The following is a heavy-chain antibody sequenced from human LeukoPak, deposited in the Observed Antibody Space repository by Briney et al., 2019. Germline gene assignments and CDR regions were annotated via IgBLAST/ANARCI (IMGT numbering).Heavy chain of an antibody. V-gene: IGHV3-21*01. Sequence: GGSLRLSCAASGFTFSSYSMNWVRQAPGKGLEWVSSISSSSTYIYYADSVKGRFTISRDNAKNSLYLQMNSLRAEDTAVYYCARVDYGDYGFDYWGQGTLVTVSS. J-gene: IGHJ4*02. D-gene: IGHD4-17*01. CDR2: ISSSSTYI. CDR3: ARVDYGDYGFDY. CDR1: GFTFSSYS.